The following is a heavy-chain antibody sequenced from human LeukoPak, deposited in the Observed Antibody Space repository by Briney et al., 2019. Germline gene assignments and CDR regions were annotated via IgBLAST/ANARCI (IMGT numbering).Heavy chain of an antibody. CDR2: IPYDGSNK. J-gene: IGHJ5*02. Sequence: PGGSLRLSCAASGFTFSSYAMHWVRQAPGKGLEWVAVIPYDGSNKYYADSVKGRFTISRDNSKNTLYLQMNSLRAEDTAVYYCARATGLSNWFDPWGQGTLVTVSS. D-gene: IGHD3-16*02. V-gene: IGHV3-30*04. CDR1: GFTFSSYA. CDR3: ARATGLSNWFDP.